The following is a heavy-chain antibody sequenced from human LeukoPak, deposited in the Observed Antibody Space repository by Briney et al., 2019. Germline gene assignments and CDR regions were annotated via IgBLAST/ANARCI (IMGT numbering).Heavy chain of an antibody. Sequence: GGSLRLSCRASGFTFDNAWMSWVRQAPGKGLEWVGRIKSETDGGTTDYAAPVKGRFTISRDDSKNTLSLQMNSLKTEDTAVYYCAKDKAAVAVYAFDIWGQGTMVTVSS. CDR3: AKDKAAVAVYAFDI. CDR1: GFTFDNAW. V-gene: IGHV3-15*01. D-gene: IGHD6-19*01. CDR2: IKSETDGGTT. J-gene: IGHJ3*02.